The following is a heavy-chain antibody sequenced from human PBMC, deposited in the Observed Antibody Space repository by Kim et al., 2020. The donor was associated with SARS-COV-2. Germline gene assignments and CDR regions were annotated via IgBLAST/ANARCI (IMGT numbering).Heavy chain of an antibody. D-gene: IGHD3-22*01. CDR1: DYA. CDR3: TRDLYYYDSSGYYGPDY. V-gene: IGHV3-49*04. Sequence: DYAMSGVRHAPGKGLEWVGFIRSKAYGGTTEYAASVKGRFTISRDDSKSIAYLQMNSLKTEDTAVYYCTRDLYYYDSSGYYGPDYWGQGTLAT. CDR2: IRSKAYGGTT. J-gene: IGHJ4*02.